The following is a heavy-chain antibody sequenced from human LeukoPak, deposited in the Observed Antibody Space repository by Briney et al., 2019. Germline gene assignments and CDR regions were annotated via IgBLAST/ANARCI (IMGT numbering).Heavy chain of an antibody. CDR2: ISGSGGST. V-gene: IGHV3-23*01. CDR3: ARDDCSSISCPPDY. CDR1: GFTFNNYA. D-gene: IGHD2-2*01. J-gene: IGHJ4*02. Sequence: GGYLRLSCAASGFTFNNYAMSWVRQAAGKGLEWVSAISGSGGSTYYADPLKGRFTISRDNSKNTLYLQMNSLRAEDTALYYCARDDCSSISCPPDYWGQGTRVTVSS.